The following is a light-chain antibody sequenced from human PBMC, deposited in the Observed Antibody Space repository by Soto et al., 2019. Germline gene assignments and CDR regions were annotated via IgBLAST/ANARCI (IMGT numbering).Light chain of an antibody. V-gene: IGLV1-47*01. J-gene: IGLJ3*02. CDR2: KNN. Sequence: GLTDPPSASVTPRHSVNISSSGSSSNVGSNYVYWYQHFPGTAPKVVIYKNNQRPSGIPDRFSASKSATSASLAISGLRSEYEADYYCAAFDDRLIVWVLGGGTKVTVL. CDR1: SSNVGSNY. CDR3: AAFDDRLIVWV.